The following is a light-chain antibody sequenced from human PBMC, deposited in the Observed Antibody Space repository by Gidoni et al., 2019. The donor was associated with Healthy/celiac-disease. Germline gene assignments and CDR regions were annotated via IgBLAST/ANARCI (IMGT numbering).Light chain of an antibody. V-gene: IGKV3-11*01. CDR3: QQRSNWPQLT. CDR2: DAS. CDR1: QSVSSY. J-gene: IGKJ4*01. Sequence: EIVLTQSPATLSLSPGERATLSCRASQSVSSYLAWYQQKPSQAPRLLIDDASNRATGSPARFSGSGSGTDFTLTISSLEPEDFAVYYCQQRSNWPQLTFGGGTKVEIK.